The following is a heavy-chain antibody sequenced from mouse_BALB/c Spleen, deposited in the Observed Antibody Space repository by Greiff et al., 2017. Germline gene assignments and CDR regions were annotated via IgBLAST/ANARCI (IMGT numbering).Heavy chain of an antibody. CDR2: IDPANGNT. CDR1: GFNIKDTY. CDR3: ARLDVAY. J-gene: IGHJ3*01. V-gene: IGHV14-3*02. Sequence: VQLKESGAELVKPGASVKLSCTASGFNIKDTYMYWVKQRPEQGLEWIGRIDPANGNTKYDPKFQGMATITADTSSNTAYLQLSSLTSEDTAVYYCARLDVAYWGQGTLVTVSA.